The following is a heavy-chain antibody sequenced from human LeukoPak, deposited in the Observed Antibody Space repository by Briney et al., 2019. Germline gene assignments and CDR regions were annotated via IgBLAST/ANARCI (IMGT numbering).Heavy chain of an antibody. J-gene: IGHJ5*02. CDR2: IYYSGST. D-gene: IGHD6-13*01. V-gene: IGHV4-39*07. CDR3: ARVAAAAGIGNWFDP. Sequence: SETLSLTCTVSGGSISSSSYYWGWIRQPPGTGLEWMVSIYYSGSTYYNPSLKSRVTISVNTSKNQFSLKLSSVTAADTAVYYCARVAAAAGIGNWFDPWGQGTLVTVSS. CDR1: GGSISSSSYY.